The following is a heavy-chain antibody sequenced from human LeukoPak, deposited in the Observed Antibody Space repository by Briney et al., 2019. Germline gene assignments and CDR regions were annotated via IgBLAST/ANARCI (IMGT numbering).Heavy chain of an antibody. CDR3: PKGGPPPPFYYLDS. CDR2: FHFSGST. D-gene: IGHD3-10*01. Sequence: SETLSLTCSVSGASVTMGSYYWAWIRQPPGKGLEWIGTFHFSGSTYYNPSLKSRVTISVDTSKNQFSLKLSSVTAADTAVYFGPKGGPPPPFYYLDSGARETRVPVS. V-gene: IGHV4-39*03. CDR1: GASVTMGSYY. J-gene: IGHJ4*02.